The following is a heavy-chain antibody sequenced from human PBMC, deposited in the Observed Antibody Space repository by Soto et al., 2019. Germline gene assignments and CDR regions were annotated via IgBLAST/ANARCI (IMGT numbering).Heavy chain of an antibody. CDR3: ITTRIWIYYYDSTGFDY. D-gene: IGHD3-22*01. CDR2: IKSKTDGGTT. CDR1: GFTFNNAW. V-gene: IGHV3-15*07. J-gene: IGHJ4*02. Sequence: EVQLVESGGGLVKPGGSLRLSCAASGFTFNNAWMYWVRQPPGKGLEWVGRIKSKTDGGTTDYAAPVKGRFTISRDDSKNTLYLLMNSLKMEDTAVYYCITTRIWIYYYDSTGFDYWGQGTLVTVSS.